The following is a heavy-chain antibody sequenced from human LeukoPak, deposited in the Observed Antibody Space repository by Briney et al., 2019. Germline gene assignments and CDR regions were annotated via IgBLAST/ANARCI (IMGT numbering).Heavy chain of an antibody. V-gene: IGHV3-64*05. CDR2: INTNGANT. Sequence: GGSLRLSCSASGFTFKSYAMHWVRQAPGKGPEYVSSINTNGANTYYADSVKGRFTISRDNSRNTVYDQMNSLTPEDTAVYYCVKGLDYSSSQMDSWGQGTLVTVS. J-gene: IGHJ4*02. CDR3: VKGLDYSSSQMDS. D-gene: IGHD6-6*01. CDR1: GFTFKSYA.